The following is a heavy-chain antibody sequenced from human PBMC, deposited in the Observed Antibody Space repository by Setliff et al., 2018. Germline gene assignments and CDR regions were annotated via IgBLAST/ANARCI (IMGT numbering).Heavy chain of an antibody. D-gene: IGHD6-6*01. CDR3: ASHVFGSSSRFYNWFDP. J-gene: IGHJ5*02. CDR2: IYVNGGST. Sequence: SETLSLTCTVSGGSISSSSYYWGWIRQPAGKGLEWIGRIYVNGGSTTYSPSLKSRVTISVDTSKNQFSLNLSSVTAADTAVYYCASHVFGSSSRFYNWFDPWGQGTLVTVSS. CDR1: GGSISSSSYY. V-gene: IGHV4-61*02.